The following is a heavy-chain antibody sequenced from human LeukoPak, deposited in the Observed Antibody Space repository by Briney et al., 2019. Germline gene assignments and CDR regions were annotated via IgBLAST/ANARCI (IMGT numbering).Heavy chain of an antibody. V-gene: IGHV3-48*04. D-gene: IGHD3-10*01. CDR2: IGHTGSIT. J-gene: IGHJ1*01. CDR1: GFTFCIYS. Sequence: GGSLRLSCAGSGFTFCIYSMNWVRHAPGKGLEWVSYIGHTGSITDYADSVKGRFTISRDNAKNSLYLQMNTLRAEDTAVYYCVRDGAVVTSGSYPWRYFQYWGQGTLVTVSS. CDR3: VRDGAVVTSGSYPWRYFQY.